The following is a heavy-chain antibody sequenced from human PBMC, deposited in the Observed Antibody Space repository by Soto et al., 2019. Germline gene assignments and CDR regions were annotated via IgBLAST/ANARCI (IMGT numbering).Heavy chain of an antibody. D-gene: IGHD6-13*01. CDR1: GFTFNNYG. V-gene: IGHV3-33*01. CDR2: IWNDGSNS. Sequence: QVQLVESGGGVVQPGRSLRLSCAASGFTFNNYGMHWVRQAPGKGLAWLAVIWNDGSNSSYANSVKGRFTISRDNSKNTLYLQMSSLRAEDTAVYYCARRQIPPPTRGAANARGGMDVWGQGTTVTVSS. CDR3: ARRQIPPPTRGAANARGGMDV. J-gene: IGHJ6*02.